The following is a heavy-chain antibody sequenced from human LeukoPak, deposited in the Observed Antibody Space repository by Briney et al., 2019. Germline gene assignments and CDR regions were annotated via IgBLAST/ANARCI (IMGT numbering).Heavy chain of an antibody. CDR3: ARGRAVTTGDDY. CDR2: IFSSGST. V-gene: IGHV4-4*07. CDR1: GGSINNYY. D-gene: IGHD4-17*01. J-gene: IGHJ4*02. Sequence: SETLSLTCTVSGGSINNYYWSWIRQPAGKGLEWIGRIFSSGSTVYHPSLKSRVTMSVDTPRNSFSLKLTSVTAADTAVYYCARGRAVTTGDDYWGQGTLVTASS.